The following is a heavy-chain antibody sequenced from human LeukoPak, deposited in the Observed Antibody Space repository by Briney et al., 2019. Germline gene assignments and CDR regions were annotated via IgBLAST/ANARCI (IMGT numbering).Heavy chain of an antibody. Sequence: PGGSLRLSCAASGFTVSSNYMSWIHQAPGKGLEWVSVIYSGGSTYYADSVKGRFTISRDNSKNTLYLQMNSLRAEDTAVYYCARGLQGDYGAYWGQGTLVTVSS. D-gene: IGHD4-17*01. CDR1: GFTVSSNY. CDR3: ARGLQGDYGAY. J-gene: IGHJ4*02. V-gene: IGHV3-53*01. CDR2: IYSGGST.